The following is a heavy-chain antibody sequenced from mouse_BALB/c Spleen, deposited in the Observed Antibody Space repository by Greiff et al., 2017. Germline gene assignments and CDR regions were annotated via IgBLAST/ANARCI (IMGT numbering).Heavy chain of an antibody. J-gene: IGHJ4*01. CDR2: ISSGGST. D-gene: IGHD2-1*01. Sequence: DVMLVESGGGLVKPGGSLKLSCAASGFTFSSYAMSWVRQTPEKRLEWVASISSGGSTYYPDSVKGRFTISRDNARNILYLQMSSLRSEDTAMYYCAREGNYGAMDYWGQGTSVTVSS. CDR3: AREGNYGAMDY. CDR1: GFTFSSYA. V-gene: IGHV5-6-5*01.